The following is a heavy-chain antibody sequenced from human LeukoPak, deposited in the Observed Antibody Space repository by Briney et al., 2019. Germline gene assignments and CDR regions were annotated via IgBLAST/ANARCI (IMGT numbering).Heavy chain of an antibody. CDR3: ARPRGGSNAFDAFDI. CDR2: IYYSGST. D-gene: IGHD2-15*01. J-gene: IGHJ3*02. Sequence: KPSETLSLTCTVSGGSISGYYWSWIRQPPGKGLEWIGFIYYSGSTNYNPSLKSRVTTSVDTSKNQFSLRLSSVTAADTAVYYCARPRGGSNAFDAFDIWGQGTMVTVSS. V-gene: IGHV4-59*01. CDR1: GGSISGYY.